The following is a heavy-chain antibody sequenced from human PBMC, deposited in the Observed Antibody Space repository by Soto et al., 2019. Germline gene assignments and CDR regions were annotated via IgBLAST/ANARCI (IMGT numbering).Heavy chain of an antibody. V-gene: IGHV3-53*01. CDR2: IYSGGST. Sequence: GGSLRLSCAASGFTVRSNYMSWVRQAPGKGLEWVSVIYSGGSTYYADSVKGRFTISRDNSKNTLYLQMNSLRAEDTAVYYCARCLVVVAADYYGMDVWGQGTTVTVSS. J-gene: IGHJ6*02. CDR1: GFTVRSNY. D-gene: IGHD2-15*01. CDR3: ARCLVVVAADYYGMDV.